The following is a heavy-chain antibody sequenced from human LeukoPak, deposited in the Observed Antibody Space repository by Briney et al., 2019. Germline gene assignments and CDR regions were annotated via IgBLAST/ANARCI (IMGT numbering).Heavy chain of an antibody. D-gene: IGHD3-10*01. CDR2: ISAYNGNT. V-gene: IGHV1-18*01. J-gene: IGHJ5*02. CDR1: GYTFTSYG. Sequence: GASVKVSRKASGYTFTSYGISWVRQAPGQGLEWMGWISAYNGNTNYAQKLQGRVTMTTDTSTSTAYMELRSLRSDDTAVYYCARDRWFGEATTKFDPWGQGTLVTVSS. CDR3: ARDRWFGEATTKFDP.